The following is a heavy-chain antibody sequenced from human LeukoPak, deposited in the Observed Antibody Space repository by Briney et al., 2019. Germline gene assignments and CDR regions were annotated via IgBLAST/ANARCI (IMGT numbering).Heavy chain of an antibody. CDR3: AKDAVAGPYYYYYMDV. CDR2: ISGSGGST. J-gene: IGHJ6*03. Sequence: GGSLRPSCAASGSTFSSYAMSWVRQAPGKGRGWVSAISGSGGSTYYTDSVKGRFTISRDNSKNTLYLQMNSLRAEDTAVYYCAKDAVAGPYYYYYMDVWGKGTTVTVSS. CDR1: GSTFSSYA. D-gene: IGHD6-19*01. V-gene: IGHV3-23*01.